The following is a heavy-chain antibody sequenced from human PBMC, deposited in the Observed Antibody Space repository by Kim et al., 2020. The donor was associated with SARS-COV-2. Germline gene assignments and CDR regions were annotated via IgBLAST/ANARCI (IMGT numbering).Heavy chain of an antibody. J-gene: IGHJ5*02. CDR2: IYYSGST. Sequence: SETLSLTCTVSGGSISSGGYYWSWIRQHPGKGLEWIGYIYYSGSTYYNPSLKSRVTISVDTSKNQFSLKLSSVTAADTAVYYCARDQHTKNLAVAGRWFDPWGQGTLVTVSS. CDR1: GGSISSGGYY. V-gene: IGHV4-31*03. D-gene: IGHD6-19*01. CDR3: ARDQHTKNLAVAGRWFDP.